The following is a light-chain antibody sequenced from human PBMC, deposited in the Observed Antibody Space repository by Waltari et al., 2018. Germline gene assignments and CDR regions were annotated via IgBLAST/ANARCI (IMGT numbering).Light chain of an antibody. CDR2: EVS. J-gene: IGLJ2*01. V-gene: IGLV2-8*01. Sequence: QSALTQPPSASGSPGQSVTISCTGTSSDVGVYNYVSWYQQHPGKAPKRMIYEVSKRPSGVPDRFSGSKSGNTASLTVSGLQAEDEADYYCSSYAGSNDVAFGGGTKLSVL. CDR3: SSYAGSNDVA. CDR1: SSDVGVYNY.